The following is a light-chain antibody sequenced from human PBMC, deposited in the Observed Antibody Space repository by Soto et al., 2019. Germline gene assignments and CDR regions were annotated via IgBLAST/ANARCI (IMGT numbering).Light chain of an antibody. CDR3: CSYSGSYV. Sequence: QSALTQPASVSGSPGQSITISCTGASSDVGIYDLVSWYQHHPGKAPKLMIYEASKRPSGVSNRFSGSKSGNTASLTISGLQAEDEADYYCCSYSGSYVFGTGTQLTVL. CDR2: EAS. V-gene: IGLV2-23*01. CDR1: SSDVGIYDL. J-gene: IGLJ1*01.